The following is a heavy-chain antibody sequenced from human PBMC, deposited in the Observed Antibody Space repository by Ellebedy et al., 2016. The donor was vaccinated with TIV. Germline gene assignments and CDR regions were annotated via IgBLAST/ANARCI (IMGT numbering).Heavy chain of an antibody. CDR3: AKDRGYDILRDAFDI. V-gene: IGHV3-30*18. Sequence: GESLKISCAASGFSFSSYGMHWVRQAPGKGPEWVADISYEGSQKDYADSVKGRFTISRDNSKNTLYLQMNSLRAEDTAVYYCAKDRGYDILRDAFDIWGQGTMVTVSS. CDR1: GFSFSSYG. J-gene: IGHJ3*02. CDR2: ISYEGSQK. D-gene: IGHD3-9*01.